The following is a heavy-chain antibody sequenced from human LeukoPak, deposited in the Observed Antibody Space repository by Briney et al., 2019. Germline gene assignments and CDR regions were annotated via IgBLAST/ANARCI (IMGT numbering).Heavy chain of an antibody. D-gene: IGHD4-17*01. V-gene: IGHV4-34*01. J-gene: IGHJ4*02. CDR3: ARIPTVTFFDY. CDR2: INHSGST. CDR1: GGSFSGDY. Sequence: SETLSLTCAVYGGSFSGDYWSWISQPPGKGLEWIGEINHSGSTKYNPSLKSRVTISVDTSKNQFSLKLSSVTAADTAVYYCARIPTVTFFDYWGQGTLVTVSS.